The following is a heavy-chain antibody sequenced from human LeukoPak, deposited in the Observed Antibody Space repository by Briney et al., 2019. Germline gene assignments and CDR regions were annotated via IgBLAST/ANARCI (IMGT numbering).Heavy chain of an antibody. CDR3: AGERQQGVLDAFDI. J-gene: IGHJ3*02. V-gene: IGHV4-61*02. CDR2: IYTSGST. D-gene: IGHD6-13*01. CDR1: GGSISSGSYY. Sequence: SETLSLTCTVSGGSISSGSYYWRWIRQPAGKGLEWIGRIYTSGSTNYHPSLKSRVTISVDTSKNQFSLKLSSVTAADTAVYYCAGERQQGVLDAFDIWGQGTMVTVSS.